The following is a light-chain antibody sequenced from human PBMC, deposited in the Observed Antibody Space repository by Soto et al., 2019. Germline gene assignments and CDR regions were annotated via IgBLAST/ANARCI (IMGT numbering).Light chain of an antibody. CDR1: QSISIY. Sequence: DIQMTQSPSSLSASVGDRVTITCRASQSISIYLNWYQQKPGKAPKLLIYVASSLQSGVPSRFSGSASGTECTLTIRSLKKEDGPTYYCQQSYITTFAFGPGTKVDIK. V-gene: IGKV1-39*01. CDR3: QQSYITTFA. CDR2: VAS. J-gene: IGKJ3*01.